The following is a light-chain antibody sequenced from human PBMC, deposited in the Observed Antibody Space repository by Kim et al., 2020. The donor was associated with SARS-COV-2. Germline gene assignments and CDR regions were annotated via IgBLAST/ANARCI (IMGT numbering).Light chain of an antibody. CDR3: KQYDSSPLT. J-gene: IGKJ4*01. CDR2: GAS. Sequence: EIVLTQSPGTLSLSPGERVTLSCRASQSVSSSYLAWYQQKPGQAPRVLIYGASSRATGIPDRFSGSGSGTDFTLTISRLEPEDFAVYYCKQYDSSPLTFGGGTKVDIK. CDR1: QSVSSSY. V-gene: IGKV3-20*01.